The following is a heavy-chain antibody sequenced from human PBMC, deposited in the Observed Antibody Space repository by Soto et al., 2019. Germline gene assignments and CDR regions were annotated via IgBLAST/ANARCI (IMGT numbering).Heavy chain of an antibody. D-gene: IGHD1-7*01. CDR1: GFTFSSYA. CDR2: ISYDGSNK. V-gene: IGHV3-30-3*01. J-gene: IGHJ4*02. Sequence: QVQLVESGGGVVQPGRSLRLSCAASGFTFSSYAMHWVRQAPGKGLEWVAVISYDGSNKYYADSVKGRFTISRDNSKNTLYLQMNSLRAEDTAVYYCARQLGPWNYYFDCWGQGTLVTVSS. CDR3: ARQLGPWNYYFDC.